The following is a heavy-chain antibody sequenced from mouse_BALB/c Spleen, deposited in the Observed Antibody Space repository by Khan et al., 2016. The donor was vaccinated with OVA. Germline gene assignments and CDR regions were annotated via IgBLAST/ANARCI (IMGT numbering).Heavy chain of an antibody. D-gene: IGHD1-1*01. CDR1: GYTFIRYY. V-gene: IGHV1S56*01. J-gene: IGHJ1*01. Sequence: QIQLVQSGPEVVKPGASVKMSCKASGYTFIRYYVHWVKQRPGQGLDWIGWIYPGDGRTKYNEKFKGKTTLTADNSSSIAYMLLSSLTSEDSAIYFCAISYDGSYWYFDVWGAGTTVTVSS. CDR2: IYPGDGRT. CDR3: AISYDGSYWYFDV.